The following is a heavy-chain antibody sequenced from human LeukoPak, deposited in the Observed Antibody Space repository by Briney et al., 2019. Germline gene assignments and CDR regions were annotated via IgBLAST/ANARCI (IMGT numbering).Heavy chain of an antibody. D-gene: IGHD3-22*01. CDR2: ISGSGGST. V-gene: IGHV3-23*01. J-gene: IGHJ3*02. CDR3: AKDLEYYYDSSGYHDAFDI. Sequence: GGSLRLSCAASGFTFSSYAMSWVRQAPGKGLEWVSAISGSGGSTYYADSVKGRFTISRDNSKNTLYLQMNSLRAEDTAVYYCAKDLEYYYDSSGYHDAFDIWGQGTIVTVSS. CDR1: GFTFSSYA.